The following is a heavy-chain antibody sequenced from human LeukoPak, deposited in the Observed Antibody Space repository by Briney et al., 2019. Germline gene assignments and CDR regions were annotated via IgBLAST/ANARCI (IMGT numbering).Heavy chain of an antibody. Sequence: GGSLRLSCAASGFTFSSYWMHWVRQPPGKGLVWVSRIDTDGSSTSYADSVKGRFTISRDNAKNSLYLQMNSLRDEDTAVYYCAREWDSWGQGTLVTVSS. CDR1: GFTFSSYW. CDR3: AREWDS. J-gene: IGHJ4*02. V-gene: IGHV3-74*01. CDR2: IDTDGSST.